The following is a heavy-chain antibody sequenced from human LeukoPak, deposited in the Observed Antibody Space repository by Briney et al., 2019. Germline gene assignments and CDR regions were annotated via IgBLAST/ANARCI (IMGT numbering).Heavy chain of an antibody. Sequence: KTSETLSLTCAVYGGSFGGYYWSWIRQPPGKGLEWIGEINHSGSTYYNPSLKSRVTISVDTSKNQFSLKLSSVTAADTAVYYCARGFSFYYDSSGYYFDYWGQGTLVTVSS. D-gene: IGHD3-22*01. V-gene: IGHV4-34*01. CDR1: GGSFGGYY. CDR3: ARGFSFYYDSSGYYFDY. J-gene: IGHJ4*02. CDR2: INHSGST.